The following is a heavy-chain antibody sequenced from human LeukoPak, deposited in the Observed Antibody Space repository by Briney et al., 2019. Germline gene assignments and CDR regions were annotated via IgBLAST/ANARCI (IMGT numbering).Heavy chain of an antibody. CDR2: ISGSGGST. Sequence: PGGSLRLSCAASGFTFSSYAMSWVRQAPGKGLEWVSAISGSGGSTYYADSVKGRFTIYRDNSKNTLYLQMNTLRAEYTAVYYCANPPHLVNYWGQGTLVTVSS. D-gene: IGHD6-13*01. CDR3: ANPPHLVNY. V-gene: IGHV3-23*01. J-gene: IGHJ4*02. CDR1: GFTFSSYA.